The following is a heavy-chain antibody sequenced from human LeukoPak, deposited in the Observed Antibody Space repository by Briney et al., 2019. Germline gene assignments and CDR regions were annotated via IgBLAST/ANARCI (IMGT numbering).Heavy chain of an antibody. V-gene: IGHV4-61*02. CDR1: GGSISSGSYY. CDR3: ARMTGDYYYHGMDV. D-gene: IGHD3-9*01. J-gene: IGHJ6*02. CDR2: IYTSGST. Sequence: SETLSLTCTVSGGSISSGSYYWSWIRQPAGKGLEWIGRIYTSGSTNYNPSLKSRVTISVDTSKNQFSLKLSSVTAADTAVYYCARMTGDYYYHGMDVWGQGTTVTVSS.